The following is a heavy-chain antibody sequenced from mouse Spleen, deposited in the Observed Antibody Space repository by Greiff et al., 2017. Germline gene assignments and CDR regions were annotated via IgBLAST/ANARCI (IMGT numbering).Heavy chain of an antibody. CDR2: ISSGGGNT. D-gene: IGHD2-3*01. CDR1: GFTFSSYA. J-gene: IGHJ2*01. CDR3: ARHRPYDYLDY. V-gene: IGHV5-9-3*01. Sequence: EVQVVESGGGLVKLGGSLKLSCAASGFTFSSYAMSWVRQTPEKRLEWVATISSGGGNTYYPDSVKGRFTISRDNAKNTLYLQMSSLKSEDTAMYYCARHRPYDYLDYWGQGTTLTVSS.